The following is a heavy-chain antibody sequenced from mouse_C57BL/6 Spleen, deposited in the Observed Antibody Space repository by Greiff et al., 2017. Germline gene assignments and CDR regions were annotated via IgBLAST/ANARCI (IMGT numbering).Heavy chain of an antibody. CDR1: GYTFTSYW. D-gene: IGHD2-3*01. Sequence: VQLQQPGAELVRPGTSVKLSCKASGYTFTSYWMHWVKQRPGQGLEWIGVIDPSDSYTNYNQKFKGKATLTVDTSSSTAYMQLSSLTPEDSAVYYCARERWVLAYWGQGTLVTVSA. CDR2: IDPSDSYT. CDR3: ARERWVLAY. V-gene: IGHV1-59*01. J-gene: IGHJ3*01.